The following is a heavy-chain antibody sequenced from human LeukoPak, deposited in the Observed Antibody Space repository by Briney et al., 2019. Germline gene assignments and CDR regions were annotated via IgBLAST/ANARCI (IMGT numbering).Heavy chain of an antibody. CDR2: TSGYNGNT. D-gene: IGHD1/OR15-1a*01. CDR3: ARDLEQHSDY. CDR1: GYRFTSYG. J-gene: IGHJ4*02. Sequence: EASVKVSCKASGYRFTSYGISWVRQAPGQGLEWMGWTSGYNGNTNYAQKLQGRVTITTDTSTSTAYMELRSLRSDDTAVYYCARDLEQHSDYWGQGILVTVSS. V-gene: IGHV1-18*01.